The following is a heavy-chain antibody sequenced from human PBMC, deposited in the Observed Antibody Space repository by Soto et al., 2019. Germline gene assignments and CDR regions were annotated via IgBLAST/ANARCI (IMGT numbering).Heavy chain of an antibody. Sequence: VASVKVSCKASGGTFSSYAISWVRQAPGQGLEWMGGIIPIFGTANYAQKFQGRVTITADESTSTAYMELSSLRSEDTAVYYCARAVPEIAVAGPNYYYYYGMDVWGQGTTVTVSS. CDR3: ARAVPEIAVAGPNYYYYYGMDV. CDR1: GGTFSSYA. V-gene: IGHV1-69*13. CDR2: IIPIFGTA. D-gene: IGHD6-19*01. J-gene: IGHJ6*02.